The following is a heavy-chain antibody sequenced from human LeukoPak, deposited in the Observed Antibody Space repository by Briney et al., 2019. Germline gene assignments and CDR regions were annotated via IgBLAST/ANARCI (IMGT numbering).Heavy chain of an antibody. CDR2: IMPLFGTA. J-gene: IGHJ5*02. CDR1: GGTFNNSA. Sequence: ASVKVSCKTSGGTFNNSAISWVRQAPGQGLEWLGGIMPLFGTAGYAQKFQGRVTITTDTSTSTAYMELRSLRSDDTAVYYCAREANWFDPWGQGTLVTVSS. V-gene: IGHV1-69*05. CDR3: AREANWFDP.